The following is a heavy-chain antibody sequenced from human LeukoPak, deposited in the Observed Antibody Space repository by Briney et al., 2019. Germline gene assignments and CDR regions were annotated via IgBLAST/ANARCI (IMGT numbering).Heavy chain of an antibody. J-gene: IGHJ4*02. CDR3: AREGGDYGDYYFDY. CDR1: GFTFDDYG. Sequence: GGSLRLSCAASGFTFDDYGMSWVRQAPGKGLEGVSGINCNGGSTGYADSVKGRFTISRDNAKNSLYLQMNSLRAEDTALYYCAREGGDYGDYYFDYWGQGTLVTVSS. D-gene: IGHD4-17*01. V-gene: IGHV3-20*04. CDR2: INCNGGST.